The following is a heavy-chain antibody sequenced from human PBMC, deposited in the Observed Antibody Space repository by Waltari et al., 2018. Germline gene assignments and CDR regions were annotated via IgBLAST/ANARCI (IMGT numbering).Heavy chain of an antibody. D-gene: IGHD2-15*01. J-gene: IGHJ6*02. CDR2: ISTRGGST. V-gene: IGHV3-23*01. CDR1: GFTFRIFA. Sequence: EVQHLESGGGLVQPGGSLRLSCAASGFTFRIFAMTWVRQAPGKGLEWVSGISTRGGSTYYADSVKGRFTISRDNSKNTLYLQLNSLRAEDTAVYYCARRSRVGTAVDVWGQGTTVTVSS. CDR3: ARRSRVGTAVDV.